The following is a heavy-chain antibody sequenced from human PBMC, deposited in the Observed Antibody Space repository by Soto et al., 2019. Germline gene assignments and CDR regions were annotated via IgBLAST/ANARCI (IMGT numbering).Heavy chain of an antibody. CDR1: GFTFSTYW. V-gene: IGHV3-74*01. CDR2: INSDGGST. D-gene: IGHD7-27*01. Sequence: GGSLRLSCAASGFTFSTYWMHWVRQVPGKGLVWVSRINSDGGSTTYADSVKGRFTISRDNAKSTLYLQLNSLRVEDTAVYYCASYLLTPFDYWGQGTLVTVSS. J-gene: IGHJ4*02. CDR3: ASYLLTPFDY.